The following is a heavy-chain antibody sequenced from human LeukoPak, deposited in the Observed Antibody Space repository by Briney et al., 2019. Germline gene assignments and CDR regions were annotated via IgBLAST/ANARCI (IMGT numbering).Heavy chain of an antibody. CDR2: IYHSGST. J-gene: IGHJ4*02. CDR3: ARVPASGAYFDY. CDR1: GGSFSGYF. Sequence: SETLSLTCAVYGGSFSGYFWSWIRQSPGKGLEWIGTIYHSGSTYYNPSLKSRVTISVDTPKNQFSLKLSSVTAADTAVYYCARVPASGAYFDYWGQGTLVTVSS. D-gene: IGHD3-10*01. V-gene: IGHV4-34*01.